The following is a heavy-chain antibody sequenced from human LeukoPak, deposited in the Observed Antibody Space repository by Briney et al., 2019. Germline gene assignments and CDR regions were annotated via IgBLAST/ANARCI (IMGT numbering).Heavy chain of an antibody. CDR1: GFTFNSYA. V-gene: IGHV3-23*01. CDR3: AKDLGRYRSNYCDY. J-gene: IGHJ4*02. Sequence: PGGSLRLSCAASGFTFNSYAIRWVRQAPEKGLEWVATISGSGGGTYYADSVKGRFTISRDDSKNTVYLQMNSLRAEDTAVYYCAKDLGRYRSNYCDYWGQGTLVTVSS. D-gene: IGHD1-26*01. CDR2: ISGSGGGT.